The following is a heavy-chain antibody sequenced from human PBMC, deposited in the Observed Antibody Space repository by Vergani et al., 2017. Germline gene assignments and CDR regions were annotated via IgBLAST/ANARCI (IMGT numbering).Heavy chain of an antibody. J-gene: IGHJ3*02. CDR3: AGYYDSSGYYYGVQGCAFDI. CDR2: IYPGDSDT. V-gene: IGHV5-51*03. D-gene: IGHD3-22*01. CDR1: GYSFTSYW. Sequence: EVQLVQSGAEVKKPGESLKISCKGSGYSFTSYWIGWVRQMPGKGLEWMGIIYPGDSDTRYSPSFQGQVTISADKSISTAYLQWSSLKASDTAMYYCAGYYDSSGYYYGVQGCAFDIWGQGTMVTVSS.